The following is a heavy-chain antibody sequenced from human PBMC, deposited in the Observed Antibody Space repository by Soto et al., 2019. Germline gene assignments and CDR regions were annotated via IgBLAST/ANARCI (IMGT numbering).Heavy chain of an antibody. CDR2: IYYSGST. D-gene: IGHD5-18*01. J-gene: IGHJ3*02. CDR1: GGSISSYY. V-gene: IGHV4-59*01. Sequence: SETLSLTCTVSGGSISSYYWSWIRQPPGKGLEWIGYIYYSGSTNYNPSLKSRVTISVDTSKNQFSLKLSSVTAADTAVYYCARLLYSYVPDAFDIWGQGTMVTVSS. CDR3: ARLLYSYVPDAFDI.